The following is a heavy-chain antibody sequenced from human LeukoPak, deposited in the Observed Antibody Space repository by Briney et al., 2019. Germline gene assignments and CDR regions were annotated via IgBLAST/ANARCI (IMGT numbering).Heavy chain of an antibody. CDR1: GGSISSYY. D-gene: IGHD2/OR15-2a*01. V-gene: IGHV4-59*04. J-gene: IGHJ4*02. Sequence: PSETLSLTCTVSGGSISSYYWSWIRQPPGKGLEWIGTIYYSGSTYYNPSLKSRVTISVDTSKDQFSLKLTSMIAADTAVYFCARPSTSFLYFDYWGQGTLVTVSS. CDR2: IYYSGST. CDR3: ARPSTSFLYFDY.